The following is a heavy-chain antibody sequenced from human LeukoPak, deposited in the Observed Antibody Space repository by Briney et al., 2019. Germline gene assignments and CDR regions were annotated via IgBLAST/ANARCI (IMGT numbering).Heavy chain of an antibody. CDR3: ARVLGYSRTTNWCDP. V-gene: IGHV1-69*06. Sequence: SVKVSCKASGGTFSSYSISWVRQAPGEGLEWMGGITPILGTTKYAQKFLGRVTITADKSTSTAYMELSSLTSDDTAIYYCARVLGYSRTTNWCDPWGQGTLVTVSS. D-gene: IGHD6-13*01. J-gene: IGHJ5*02. CDR2: ITPILGTT. CDR1: GGTFSSYS.